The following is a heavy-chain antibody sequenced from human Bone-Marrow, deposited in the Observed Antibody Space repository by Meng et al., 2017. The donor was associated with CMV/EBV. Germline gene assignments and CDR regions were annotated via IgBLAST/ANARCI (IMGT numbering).Heavy chain of an antibody. CDR1: GGSISSSSYY. Sequence: SEPLSLTCTVSGGSISSSSYYWGWIRQPPGKGLEWIGSIYYSGSTYYNPSLKSRVTISVDTSKNQFSLKLSSVTAADTAVYYCASAHYDFWSGYYKEYFQHWGQGTLVTVSS. V-gene: IGHV4-39*07. D-gene: IGHD3-3*01. J-gene: IGHJ1*01. CDR2: IYYSGST. CDR3: ASAHYDFWSGYYKEYFQH.